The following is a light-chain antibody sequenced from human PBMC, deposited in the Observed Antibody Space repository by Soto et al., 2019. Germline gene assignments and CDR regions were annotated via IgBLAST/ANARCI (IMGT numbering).Light chain of an antibody. CDR3: QQSYTTPRT. J-gene: IGKJ1*01. CDR1: QSISNY. CDR2: SAS. V-gene: IGKV1-39*01. Sequence: DIQMTQSPSSLSASVGDIVTITCRASQSISNYLNWYQQKTGKAPKLLIYSASSLQSGVPSRFSGSGSGTDFTLTISGLEREDFATYYCQQSYTTPRTFGQGTKVEIK.